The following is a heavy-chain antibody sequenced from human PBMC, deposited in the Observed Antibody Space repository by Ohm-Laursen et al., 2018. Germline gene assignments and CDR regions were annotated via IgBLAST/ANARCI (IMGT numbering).Heavy chain of an antibody. J-gene: IGHJ5*02. D-gene: IGHD2-2*01. Sequence: PSQTLSLTCTVSGGSISGYYWSWIRQPPGRGLEWIAYIFHNGNAVYNPSLKNRVTISVDTSRNQFSLKLSSVTASDTAVYYCARQVPAATRGRFDNWGQGTLVTVSS. V-gene: IGHV4-59*01. CDR3: ARQVPAATRGRFDN. CDR1: GGSISGYY. CDR2: IFHNGNA.